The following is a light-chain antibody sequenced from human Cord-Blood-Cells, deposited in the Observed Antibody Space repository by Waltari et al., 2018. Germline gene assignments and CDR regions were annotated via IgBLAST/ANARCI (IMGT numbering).Light chain of an antibody. CDR3: SSYTSSSTVV. CDR1: SSDVCGYNF. J-gene: IGLJ2*01. V-gene: IGLV2-14*01. Sequence: QSALTQPASVSGSPGQSITISCTGTSSDVCGYNFVSWYQQPQGKAPKLMIYDVSNRPSGVSNRFSGSKSDNTASLTISGLQAEDEADYYCSSYTSSSTVVFGGGTKLTVL. CDR2: DVS.